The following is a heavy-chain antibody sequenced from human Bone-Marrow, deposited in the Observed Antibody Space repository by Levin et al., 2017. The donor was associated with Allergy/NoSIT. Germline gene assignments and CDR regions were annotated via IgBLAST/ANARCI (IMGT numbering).Heavy chain of an antibody. CDR2: ISFDEKNK. D-gene: IGHD3-10*01. CDR3: ARSLWFGELSPNYFDP. CDR1: GFTFNNYA. V-gene: IGHV3-30*14. J-gene: IGHJ5*02. Sequence: GGSLRLSCAASGFTFNNYAMHWVRQAPGRGLEWLAVISFDEKNKYYADAVKGRFTISRDSAKNTLFLQMTSLRPDDTALYFCARSLWFGELSPNYFDPRGQGTLVIVSS.